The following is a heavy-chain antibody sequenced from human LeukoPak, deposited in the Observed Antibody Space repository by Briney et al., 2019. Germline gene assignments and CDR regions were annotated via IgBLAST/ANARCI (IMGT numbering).Heavy chain of an antibody. CDR2: IRSSGSTI. CDR3: AELGITMIGGV. V-gene: IGHV3-48*03. CDR1: GFTFSSYE. D-gene: IGHD3-10*02. Sequence: PGGSLRLSCAASGFTFSSYEMNWVRQAPGKGLEWVSYIRSSGSTIYYADSVKGRFTISRDNAKNSLYLQMNSLRAEHTAVYYCAELGITMIGGVWGKGTTVTISS. J-gene: IGHJ6*04.